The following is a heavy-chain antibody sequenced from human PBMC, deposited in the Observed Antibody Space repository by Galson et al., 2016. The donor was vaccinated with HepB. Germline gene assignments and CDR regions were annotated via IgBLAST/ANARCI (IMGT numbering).Heavy chain of an antibody. J-gene: IGHJ3*01. CDR2: INHRGNT. V-gene: IGHV4-34*01. D-gene: IGHD2-15*01. CDR1: GGSFSDYL. Sequence: SETLSLTCGVYGGSFSDYLWTWIRQPPGKGLEWIGEINHRGNTKYKPSLKSRVTISVDTFKNQFSLKSNSVTAADTAVYYCASLVGFCSGGSCLFPWGQGTRVTGSS. CDR3: ASLVGFCSGGSCLFP.